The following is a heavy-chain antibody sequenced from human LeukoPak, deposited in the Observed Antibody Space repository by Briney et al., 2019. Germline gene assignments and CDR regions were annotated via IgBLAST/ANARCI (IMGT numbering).Heavy chain of an antibody. CDR1: GYTFTSYG. Sequence: ASVKVSCKASGYTFTSYGVSWVRRAPGQGLEWMGWISAYNGNTNYAQKLQGRVTMTTDTSTSTAYMELRSLTSDDTAVYYCARGGYSYGSQISLGYWGQGTLVTVSS. J-gene: IGHJ4*02. CDR2: ISAYNGNT. CDR3: ARGGYSYGSQISLGY. D-gene: IGHD5-18*01. V-gene: IGHV1-18*04.